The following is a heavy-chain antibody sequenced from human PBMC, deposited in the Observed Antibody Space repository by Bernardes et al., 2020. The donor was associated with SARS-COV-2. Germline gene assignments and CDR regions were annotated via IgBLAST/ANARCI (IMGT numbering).Heavy chain of an antibody. CDR2: SRGKGDSYTT. D-gene: IGHD6-19*01. J-gene: IGHJ4*02. Sequence: GGSLRLSCAASGFTFSDHYMDWVRQAPGKGLEWVGRSRGKGDSYTTEYAASVKGRFTISRDDSKNSVYLQMNSLRVEDTALYYCAKERFGHVAGFFDYWGQGTLVTVSS. CDR1: GFTFSDHY. V-gene: IGHV3-72*01. CDR3: AKERFGHVAGFFDY.